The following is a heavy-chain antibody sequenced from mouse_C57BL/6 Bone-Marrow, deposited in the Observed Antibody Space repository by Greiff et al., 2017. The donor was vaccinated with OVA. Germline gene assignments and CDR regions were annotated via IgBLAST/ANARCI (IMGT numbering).Heavy chain of an antibody. Sequence: EVKLMESGGGLVQSGRSLRLSCATSGFTFSDFYMEWVRQAPGKGLEWIAASRNKANDYTTEYSVSVKGRITVSRDTSQSILYLQMHALRDEDTAFYACARDVYYDYDGGRDDWGQGTSVTVSS. CDR3: ARDVYYDYDGGRDD. CDR1: GFTFSDFY. J-gene: IGHJ4*01. D-gene: IGHD2-4*01. V-gene: IGHV7-1*01. CDR2: SRNKANDYTT.